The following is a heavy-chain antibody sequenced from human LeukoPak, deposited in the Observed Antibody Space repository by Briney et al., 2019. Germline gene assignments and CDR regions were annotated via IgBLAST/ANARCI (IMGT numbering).Heavy chain of an antibody. CDR1: GFTFSSYE. CDR2: IISSGSTI. D-gene: IGHD3-10*01. Sequence: GGSLRLSCAASGFTFSSYEMNWVRQAPGKGLEWISYIISSGSTIYYADSVKGRFTISRDNAKNSLYLQMNSLRAEDTAVYYCARDPGSITMVRGALALDMDVWGKGTTVTVSS. V-gene: IGHV3-48*03. J-gene: IGHJ6*03. CDR3: ARDPGSITMVRGALALDMDV.